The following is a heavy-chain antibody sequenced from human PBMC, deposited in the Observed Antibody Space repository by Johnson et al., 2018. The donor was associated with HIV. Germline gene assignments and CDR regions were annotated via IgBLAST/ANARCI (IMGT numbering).Heavy chain of an antibody. CDR1: GFTFSSYA. Sequence: VHLVESGGGVVQPGRSLRLSCAASGFTFSSYAMHWVRQAPGKGLEWVGRTRNKANSYTTEYAASVKGRFTISRDDSKNSLYLQMNSLKTEDTAVYYCVRVELGAFDIWGQGTMVNVSS. D-gene: IGHD1-7*01. CDR2: TRNKANSYTT. J-gene: IGHJ3*02. V-gene: IGHV3-72*01. CDR3: VRVELGAFDI.